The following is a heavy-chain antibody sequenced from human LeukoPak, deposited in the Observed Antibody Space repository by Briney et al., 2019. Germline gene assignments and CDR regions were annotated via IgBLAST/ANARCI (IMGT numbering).Heavy chain of an antibody. CDR3: ARTLLCLYFDY. V-gene: IGHV4-31*03. D-gene: IGHD5/OR15-5a*01. Sequence: PSQTLSLTCTVSVGPISSGGCYWSWIRQHPGKGLEWIGYIYYSGSTYYNPSLKSRFTISVETSKNQFSLKLSSVTAADTAVYYCARTLLCLYFDYWGQGTLVTVSS. CDR2: IYYSGST. J-gene: IGHJ4*02. CDR1: VGPISSGGCY.